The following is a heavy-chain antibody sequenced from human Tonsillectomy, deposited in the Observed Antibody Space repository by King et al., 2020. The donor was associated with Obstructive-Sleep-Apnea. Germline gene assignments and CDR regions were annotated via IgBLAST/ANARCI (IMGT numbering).Heavy chain of an antibody. D-gene: IGHD5-18*01. CDR3: ARDQWVDTAMVSWTYYYYGMDV. CDR1: GFTFSSYA. J-gene: IGHJ6*02. Sequence: QVQLVESGGGVVQPGRSLRLSCAASGFTFSSYAMHWVRQAPGKGLEWVAVISYDGSNKYYADSVKGRFTISRDNSKNTLYLQMNSLRAEDTAVYYCARDQWVDTAMVSWTYYYYGMDVWGQGTTVTVSS. CDR2: ISYDGSNK. V-gene: IGHV3-30*04.